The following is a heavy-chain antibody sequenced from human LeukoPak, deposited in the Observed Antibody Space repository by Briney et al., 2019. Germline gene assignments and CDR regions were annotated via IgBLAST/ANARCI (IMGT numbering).Heavy chain of an antibody. CDR1: GGSISSTSYH. D-gene: IGHD4-23*01. CDR2: IYYSGST. CDR3: ASRLRWPSYFDY. J-gene: IGHJ4*02. Sequence: SETLSLTCTVSGGSISSTSYHWGWIRQPPGKGLEWIGSIYYSGSTYYNPSLKSRVTISVDTSKNPFSLTLSSVTAADTAVYYCASRLRWPSYFDYWGEGTLVTVSS. V-gene: IGHV4-39*01.